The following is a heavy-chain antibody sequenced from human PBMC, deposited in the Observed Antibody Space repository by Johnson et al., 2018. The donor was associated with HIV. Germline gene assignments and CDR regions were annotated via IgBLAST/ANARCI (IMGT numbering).Heavy chain of an antibody. J-gene: IGHJ3*01. CDR2: SRFDGDDT. D-gene: IGHD5-24*01. CDR1: GFTINNHW. V-gene: IGHV3-74*03. CDR3: VREDGAFDL. Sequence: VQLVESGGDLVQPGGSLRLSCAASGFTINNHWMHWVRQAPGKGLVYVSGSRFDGDDTVYEDSVKGRFTISRDNGRNTLFLQMNSLRADDTAVYYCVREDGAFDLWGQGTVVTVSS.